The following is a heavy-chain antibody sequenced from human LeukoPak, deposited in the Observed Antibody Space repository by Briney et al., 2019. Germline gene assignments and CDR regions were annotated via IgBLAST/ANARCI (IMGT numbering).Heavy chain of an antibody. D-gene: IGHD3-22*01. CDR3: ARDLSSGDGY. J-gene: IGHJ4*02. Sequence: GGSLRLSCAASGFSVSIYWMSWVRQAPGKGLKWVAALKEDGSRQYYVDSVTGRFTISRDNAKNSLYLQMSSLRVEDTAVYYCARDLSSGDGYWGQGTVVTVSS. CDR1: GFSVSIYW. V-gene: IGHV3-7*03. CDR2: LKEDGSRQ.